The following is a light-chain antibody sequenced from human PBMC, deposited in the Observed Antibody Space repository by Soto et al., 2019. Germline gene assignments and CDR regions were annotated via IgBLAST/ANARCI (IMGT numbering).Light chain of an antibody. J-gene: IGLJ1*01. V-gene: IGLV2-14*01. CDR1: SSDVGGYNY. Sequence: QSVLTQPASVSGSPGQSITISCTGTSSDVGGYNYVSWYQQHPGKAPKLMIYDVSNRPSGVSNRFSGSKSGNTASLTISGRQAADEADYYCSSYTGSSSYYVFGAGTKLTVL. CDR3: SSYTGSSSYYV. CDR2: DVS.